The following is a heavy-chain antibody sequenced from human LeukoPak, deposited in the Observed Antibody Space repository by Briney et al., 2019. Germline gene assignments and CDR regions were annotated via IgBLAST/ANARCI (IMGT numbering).Heavy chain of an antibody. J-gene: IGHJ6*03. D-gene: IGHD6-25*01. CDR3: ARSSVNYYYYMDV. V-gene: IGHV4-61*02. CDR1: GGSISSGSYY. Sequence: SETLSLTCTVSGGSISSGSYYWSWIRQPAGKGLEWIGRIYTSGSTNYNPSLKSRVTISVDTSKNQFSLKLSSVTAADTAVYYCARSSVNYYYYMDVWGKGTTVTVFS. CDR2: IYTSGST.